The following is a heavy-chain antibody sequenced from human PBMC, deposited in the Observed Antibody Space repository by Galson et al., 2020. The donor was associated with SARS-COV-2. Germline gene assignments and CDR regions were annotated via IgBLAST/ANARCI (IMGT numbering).Heavy chain of an antibody. CDR2: IIWDGGST. D-gene: IGHD3-10*01. J-gene: IGHJ6*02. V-gene: IGHV3-43D*03. CDR3: AKDIRPATYCYGMDV. CDR1: AFPFDDYA. Sequence: ESLKLHFAASAFPFDDYAMHLVRQAPGEGLGWVSLIIWDGGSTYYADPVKGRFTISRHNSKNSLYLQMNSLSAEDSALYYCAKDIRPATYCYGMDVGGQGTTVTGSS.